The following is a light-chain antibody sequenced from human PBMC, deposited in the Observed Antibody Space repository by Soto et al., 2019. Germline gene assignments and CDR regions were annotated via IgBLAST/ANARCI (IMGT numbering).Light chain of an antibody. Sequence: EIFVTPSPPSLSLSTGEIDHLSWGASQSGSSTLAWYQQKPGQAPRLLIYGASTRATGIPARFSGSGSGTDFTFTISSLQPEDIATYYCQQYDNLPLTFGGGTKVDIK. CDR2: GAS. V-gene: IGKV3-15*01. CDR1: QSGSST. CDR3: QQYDNLPLT. J-gene: IGKJ4*01.